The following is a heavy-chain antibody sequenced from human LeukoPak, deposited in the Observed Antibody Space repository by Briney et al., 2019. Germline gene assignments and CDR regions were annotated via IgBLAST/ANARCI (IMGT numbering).Heavy chain of an antibody. CDR2: INHSGST. D-gene: IGHD2-15*01. V-gene: IGHV4-34*01. J-gene: IGHJ5*02. Sequence: KPSETLSLTCAVYGGSLSGYYWSWIRQPPGKGLEWIGEINHSGSTNYNPSLKSRVTISVDTSKNQFSLKLSSVTAADTAVYYCARGYCSGGSCYSWFDPWGQGTLVTVSS. CDR1: GGSLSGYY. CDR3: ARGYCSGGSCYSWFDP.